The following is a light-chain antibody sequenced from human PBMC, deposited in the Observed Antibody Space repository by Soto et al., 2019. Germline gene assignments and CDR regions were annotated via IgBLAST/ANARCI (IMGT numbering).Light chain of an antibody. CDR2: GAS. CDR3: QQYNTWPPT. Sequence: EIVMTQSPATLSVSPGERATLSCRASQSVSSNLAWYQQKPGQAPRLLIYGASTRATGIPARFSGSGSGTEFPLTISSLQAEDFAVYYCQQYNTWPPTFGQGTKVELK. CDR1: QSVSSN. J-gene: IGKJ1*01. V-gene: IGKV3-15*01.